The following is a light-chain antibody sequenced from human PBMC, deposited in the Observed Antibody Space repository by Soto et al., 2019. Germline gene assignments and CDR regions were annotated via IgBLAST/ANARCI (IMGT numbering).Light chain of an antibody. V-gene: IGLV2-14*03. CDR1: SSDVGGFNY. J-gene: IGLJ2*01. CDR3: NSYTSGSTVI. CDR2: DVT. Sequence: QSALTQPASVSGSPGQSITISCTGTSSDVGGFNYVSWYQQHPGKVPKVIIYDVTNRPSGVSDRFSGSKSGNTASLTISGLQAEDEADYYCNSYTSGSTVIFGGGTMVTVL.